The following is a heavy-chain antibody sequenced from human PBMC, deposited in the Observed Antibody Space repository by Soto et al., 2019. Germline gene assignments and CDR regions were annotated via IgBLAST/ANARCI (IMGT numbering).Heavy chain of an antibody. CDR2: IYYSGST. D-gene: IGHD6-19*01. Sequence: SETLSLTCTVSGGSISSGGYYWSWIRQHPGKGLEWIGYIYYSGSTYYNPSLKSRVTISVDTSKNQFSLKLSSVTAADTAVYYRDRRRSSRGWYSIAFDYWGQGTLVTVSS. J-gene: IGHJ4*02. CDR3: DRRRSSRGWYSIAFDY. CDR1: GGSISSGGYY. V-gene: IGHV4-31*03.